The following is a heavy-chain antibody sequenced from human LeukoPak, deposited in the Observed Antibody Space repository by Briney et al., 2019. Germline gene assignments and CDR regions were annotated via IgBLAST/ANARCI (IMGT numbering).Heavy chain of an antibody. Sequence: RAGGSLRLSCAGSGFTLSSYAMSWVRQAPGRGLEWVSGISGSGGGTYYADSVKGRFTISRDNSKNTLYLQMNSLRAEDTAIYYCAKKEGQWLNDYWGQGTLVTVSS. CDR2: ISGSGGGT. CDR3: AKKEGQWLNDY. V-gene: IGHV3-23*01. D-gene: IGHD6-19*01. CDR1: GFTLSSYA. J-gene: IGHJ4*02.